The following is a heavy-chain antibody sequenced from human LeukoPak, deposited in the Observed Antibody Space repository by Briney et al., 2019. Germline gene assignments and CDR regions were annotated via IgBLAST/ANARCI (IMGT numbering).Heavy chain of an antibody. V-gene: IGHV4-34*01. CDR3: ARGSMVRGVMSYYYYGMDV. J-gene: IGHJ6*02. D-gene: IGHD3-10*01. CDR2: INHSGST. Sequence: SETLSLTGTVSGGSISSYYWSWIRQPPGRGLEWIGEINHSGSTNYNPSLKSRVTISVDTSKNPFSLKLSSVTAADTAVYYCARGSMVRGVMSYYYYGMDVWGQGTTVTVSS. CDR1: GGSISSYY.